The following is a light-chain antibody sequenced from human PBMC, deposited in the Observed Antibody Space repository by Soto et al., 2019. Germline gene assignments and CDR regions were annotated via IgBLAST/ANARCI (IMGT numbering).Light chain of an antibody. J-gene: IGLJ1*01. V-gene: IGLV2-14*01. CDR1: SSDVGGYDY. CDR3: SSYSTTSTLV. CDR2: EVN. Sequence: QSALTQPASVSGSPGQSVTISCTGASSDVGGYDYVSWYQQHPGKAPKLILFEVNNRPSGVSNHFSGSKSGNTASLIISGLQADDEADYYCSSYSTTSTLVFGSGTMLTVL.